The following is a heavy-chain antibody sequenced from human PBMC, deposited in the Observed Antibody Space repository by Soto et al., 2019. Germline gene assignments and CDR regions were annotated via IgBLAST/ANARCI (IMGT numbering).Heavy chain of an antibody. CDR1: GYPLTTYG. J-gene: IGHJ4*02. CDR3: ARGTYFDY. V-gene: IGHV1-18*01. Sequence: QVQLVQSGAEVKKPGASVKVSCKAAGYPLTTYGVSWVRQAPGQGLEWVGWISAYNDHTNYAQKFQGRVTMTTDTSTSTAYMELRSLRSDDTAVYYCARGTYFDYWGQGTLVTVSS. CDR2: ISAYNDHT. D-gene: IGHD1-1*01.